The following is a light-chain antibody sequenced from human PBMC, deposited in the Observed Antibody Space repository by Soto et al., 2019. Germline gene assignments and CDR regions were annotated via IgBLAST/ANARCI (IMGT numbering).Light chain of an antibody. CDR1: QSVTSSY. CDR2: GAS. V-gene: IGKV3-20*01. J-gene: IGKJ2*01. Sequence: EIVLTQSPGTLSLSPGERATLSCRASQSVTSSYLAWYQQKPGQAPRLLIYGASSRPTGTPDRFSGSGSGTDFTLTISRLEPEDFAVYFCQQYSNSPYTFGQGTKLEIK. CDR3: QQYSNSPYT.